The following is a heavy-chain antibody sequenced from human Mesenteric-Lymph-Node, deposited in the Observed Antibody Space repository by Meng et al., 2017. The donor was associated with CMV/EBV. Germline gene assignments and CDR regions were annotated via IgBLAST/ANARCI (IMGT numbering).Heavy chain of an antibody. Sequence: SQTLSLTCTVSGGSISSYYWSWIRQPPGKGLEWIGYIYYSGSTNYNPSLKSRVTISVDTSKNQFSLKLSSVTAADTAVYYCARGGYCSSTSCYSGNAFDIWGQGTMVTVSS. D-gene: IGHD2-2*02. CDR3: ARGGYCSSTSCYSGNAFDI. CDR1: GGSISSYY. V-gene: IGHV4-59*01. J-gene: IGHJ3*02. CDR2: IYYSGST.